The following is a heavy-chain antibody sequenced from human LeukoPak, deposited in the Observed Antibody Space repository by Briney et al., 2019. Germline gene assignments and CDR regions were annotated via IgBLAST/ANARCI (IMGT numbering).Heavy chain of an antibody. Sequence: ASVKVSCKASGYTFTSYAMNWVRQAPGQGLEWMGWINTNTGNPTYAQGFTGRFVFSLDTSVSTAYLQISSLKAEDTAVYYCARGRRLVVVAANGFNWFDPWGQGTLVTVSS. V-gene: IGHV7-4-1*02. CDR2: INTNTGNP. CDR3: ARGRRLVVVAANGFNWFDP. D-gene: IGHD2-15*01. CDR1: GYTFTSYA. J-gene: IGHJ5*02.